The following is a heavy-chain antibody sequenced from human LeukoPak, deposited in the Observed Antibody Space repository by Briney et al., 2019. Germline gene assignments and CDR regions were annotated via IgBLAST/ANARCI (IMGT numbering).Heavy chain of an antibody. CDR1: GDALSSGSNY. CDR3: AREAVADYYYYGMDV. J-gene: IGHJ6*04. D-gene: IGHD6-19*01. Sequence: PSRTLSLTCTVSGDALSSGSNYWSCIRPPPGKGLEWIGRIYATGRTNYNPSLKRRVTISVDTSKNQCSLKLSSVTAADTAVYYCAREAVADYYYYGMDVWGKGTTVTVSS. CDR2: IYATGRT. V-gene: IGHV4-61*02.